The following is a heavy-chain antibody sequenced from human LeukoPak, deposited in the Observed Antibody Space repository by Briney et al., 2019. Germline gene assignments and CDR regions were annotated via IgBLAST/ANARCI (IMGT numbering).Heavy chain of an antibody. J-gene: IGHJ4*02. CDR1: GGTFSSYA. V-gene: IGHV1-69*13. D-gene: IGHD5-24*01. CDR3: ASSGTVFGGYNSQPTFDY. CDR2: IIPIFGTA. Sequence: ASVKVSCKASGGTFSSYAISWVRQAPGQGLEWMGGIIPIFGTANYAQKFQGRVTITADESTSTAHMELSSLRSEDTAVYYCASSGTVFGGYNSQPTFDYWGQGTLVTVSS.